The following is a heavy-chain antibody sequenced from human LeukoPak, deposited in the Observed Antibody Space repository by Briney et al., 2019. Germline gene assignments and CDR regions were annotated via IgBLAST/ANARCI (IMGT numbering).Heavy chain of an antibody. CDR1: GFTFSSYP. CDR2: ISSSGSTI. V-gene: IGHV3-48*04. J-gene: IGHJ3*02. D-gene: IGHD1-26*01. CDR3: AAWYSGSKGDAFDI. Sequence: GGSLRLSCAASGFTFSSYPLHWVRQAPGKGLEGVSYISSSGSTIYYADSVKGRFTISRDNAKNSLYLQMNSLRAEDTAVYYCAAWYSGSKGDAFDIWGQGTMVTVSS.